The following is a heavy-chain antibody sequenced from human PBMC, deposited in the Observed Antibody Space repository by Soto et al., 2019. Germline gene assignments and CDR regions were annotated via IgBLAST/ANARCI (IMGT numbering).Heavy chain of an antibody. V-gene: IGHV4-31*03. D-gene: IGHD6-19*01. Sequence: PSETLSLTCTVSGGSISSGGYYWSWIRQHPGKGLEWIGYIYYSGSTYYNPSLKSRVTISVDTSKNQFSLKLSSVTAEDTAVYYCARDSSGWSYYFDYWGQGTLVTVSS. CDR2: IYYSGST. CDR1: GGSISSGGYY. J-gene: IGHJ4*02. CDR3: ARDSSGWSYYFDY.